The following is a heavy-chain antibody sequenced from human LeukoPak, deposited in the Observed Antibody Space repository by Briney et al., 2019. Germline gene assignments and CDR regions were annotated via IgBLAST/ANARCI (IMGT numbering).Heavy chain of an antibody. J-gene: IGHJ4*02. CDR1: RFTFSSYT. V-gene: IGHV3-21*01. CDR3: ARAPTVLVGYCSSSSCQADY. D-gene: IGHD2-2*01. Sequence: GGSLRLSCSASRFTFSSYTMNWVRQAPGKGLEWVSSIDPSSTYIYYADSVKGRFTISRDNAQNSLYLQMNSLRVEDTAVYYCARAPTVLVGYCSSSSCQADYWGQGTLVTVSS. CDR2: IDPSSTYI.